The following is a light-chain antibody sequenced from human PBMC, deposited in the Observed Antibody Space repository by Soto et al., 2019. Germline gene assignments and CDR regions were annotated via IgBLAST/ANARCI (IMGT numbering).Light chain of an antibody. CDR1: QGISTF. J-gene: IGKJ5*01. V-gene: IGKV1-9*01. CDR2: GAS. Sequence: IQLAQSPSSLSACIGDRVTITCRASQGISTFLAWYQQKPGKAPNLLIYGASTLQSGVPSRFSGSGSGTDFTLTISSLHSEDFAVYYCQQYNNWPITFGQGTRLEI. CDR3: QQYNNWPIT.